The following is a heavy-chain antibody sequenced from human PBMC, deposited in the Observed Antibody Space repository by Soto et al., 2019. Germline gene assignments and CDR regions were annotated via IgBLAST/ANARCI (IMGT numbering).Heavy chain of an antibody. D-gene: IGHD6-13*01. Sequence: GASVKVSCKASGYTFTSYDINWVRQATGQGLEWMGWMNPNSGNTGYAQKFQGRVTMTRNTSISTAYMELSSLRSEDTAVYYCARSAIAAAGFGFDYWGQGTLVTVSS. J-gene: IGHJ4*02. CDR1: GYTFTSYD. CDR3: ARSAIAAAGFGFDY. V-gene: IGHV1-8*01. CDR2: MNPNSGNT.